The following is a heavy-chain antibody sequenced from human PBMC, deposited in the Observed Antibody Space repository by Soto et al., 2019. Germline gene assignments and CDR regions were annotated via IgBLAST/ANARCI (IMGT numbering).Heavy chain of an antibody. CDR3: ARGWDRITMVRGVAKNAFDI. CDR1: GGSFGGYY. J-gene: IGHJ3*02. V-gene: IGHV4-34*01. Sequence: PSETLSLTCAVYGGSFGGYYWSWIRQPPGKGLEWIGEINHSGSTNYNPSLKSRVTISVDTSKNQFSLKLSSVTAADTAVYYCARGWDRITMVRGVAKNAFDIWGQGTMGTVSS. CDR2: INHSGST. D-gene: IGHD3-10*01.